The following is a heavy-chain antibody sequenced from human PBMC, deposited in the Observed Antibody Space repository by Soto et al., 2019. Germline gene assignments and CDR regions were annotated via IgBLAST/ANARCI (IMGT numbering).Heavy chain of an antibody. CDR2: ISPHNVNT. J-gene: IGHJ4*02. CDR1: GDTFNTYF. Sequence: HVQLVQSGGELKKPGASVKVSCNTSGDTFNTYFITWVRQAPGQGLEWMGWISPHNVNTNYAEKFQGRVTMTADTIKKTAYMELRNLRIDDTAVYYCARDTGNSFDYWGQGTPVTVSS. CDR3: ARDTGNSFDY. V-gene: IGHV1-18*01.